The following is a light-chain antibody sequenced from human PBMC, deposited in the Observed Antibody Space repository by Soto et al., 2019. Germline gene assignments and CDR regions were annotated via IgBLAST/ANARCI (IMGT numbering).Light chain of an antibody. CDR1: QYINTR. CDR2: QTS. Sequence: EIVLTHSPATLSSFPGDRVTLSCRASQYINTRLAWYQHRPGQAPRLLIYQTSIRAAGIPARLSASGTGTDLALAISDVQPEDFAVYYCHQRQSWQRLVGQGTNVDIK. V-gene: IGKV3D-11*01. CDR3: HQRQSWQRL. J-gene: IGKJ1*01.